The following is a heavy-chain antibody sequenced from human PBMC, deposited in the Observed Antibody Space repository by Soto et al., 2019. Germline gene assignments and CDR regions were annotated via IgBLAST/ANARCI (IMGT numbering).Heavy chain of an antibody. CDR2: MNAGNGGI. D-gene: IGHD4-17*01. J-gene: IGHJ3*02. CDR1: GYTFTRYS. Sequence: QVQHVQSGAEVKKPGASVKVSCKASGYTFTRYSLHWVRQAPGQGLEWMGWMNAGNGGIKYPQKFQDRCTFSWDTHERTVYMEMSVLRSEDTAVYYCARYWGDYRDAFDIWGQGTMVTVSS. V-gene: IGHV1-3*01. CDR3: ARYWGDYRDAFDI.